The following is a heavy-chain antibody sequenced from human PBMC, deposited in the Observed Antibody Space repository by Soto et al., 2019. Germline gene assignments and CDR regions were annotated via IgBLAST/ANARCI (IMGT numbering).Heavy chain of an antibody. V-gene: IGHV3-21*01. J-gene: IGHJ4*02. Sequence: GGSLRLSCAASGFTFSPYTMSWVRQAPGKGLEWVSSITATSSYIYYADSVKGRFTISRDDAKNSLYLQMSSLRAEDTAVYYCARERGGYYFDYWGQGTLVTVSS. D-gene: IGHD3-16*01. CDR2: ITATSSYI. CDR3: ARERGGYYFDY. CDR1: GFTFSPYT.